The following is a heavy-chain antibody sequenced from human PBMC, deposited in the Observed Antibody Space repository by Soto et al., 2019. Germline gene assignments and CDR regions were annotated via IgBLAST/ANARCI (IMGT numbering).Heavy chain of an antibody. CDR3: ARERKDKVVVPAATLAI. Sequence: QVQLVQSGAEVKKPGSSVKVSCKASGGTFSSYTISWVRQAPGQGLEWMGRIIPILGIANYAQKFQGRVTIPGNNTTSTAYRERRSLRSEATAVYYGARERKDKVVVPAATLAIWGKGTMVTVSS. V-gene: IGHV1-69*08. CDR2: IIPILGIA. J-gene: IGHJ3*02. D-gene: IGHD2-2*01. CDR1: GGTFSSYT.